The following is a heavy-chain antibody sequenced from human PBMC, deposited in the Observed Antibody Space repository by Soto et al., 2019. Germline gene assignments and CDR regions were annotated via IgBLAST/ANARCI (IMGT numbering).Heavy chain of an antibody. V-gene: IGHV1-18*01. J-gene: IGHJ6*03. D-gene: IGHD4-4*01. CDR3: ARLTTQNSPKYRFYYYMDI. CDR2: ISVKNGDT. Sequence: QVQLAQSGPELKKPGASLEVSCRASGYTFSNYGISWVRQVPGQGLEWMAWISVKNGDTNFAQKFQGRLSVTTDTSTSKAYLNLKSLKSNDTAVYYCARLTTQNSPKYRFYYYMDIWGKGNTVNVSS. CDR1: GYTFSNYG.